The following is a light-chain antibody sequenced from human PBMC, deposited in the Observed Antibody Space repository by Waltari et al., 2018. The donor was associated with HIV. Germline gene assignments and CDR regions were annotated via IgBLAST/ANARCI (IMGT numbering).Light chain of an antibody. CDR1: SSDIGGYDY. V-gene: IGLV2-14*03. CDR3: TSFTTTTAWV. CDR2: DVT. J-gene: IGLJ3*02. Sequence: QSALTQPASVSGSLGQSITFSCTGTSSDIGGYDYVSWYQQHPGEAPKIIIYDVTNRPSGISYRCSGSKSGDTASLTISGLQAEDEADYYCTSFTTTTAWVFGGGTKLTVL.